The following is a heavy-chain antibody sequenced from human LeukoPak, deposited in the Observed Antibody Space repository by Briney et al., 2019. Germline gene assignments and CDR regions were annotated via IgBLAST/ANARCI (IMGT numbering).Heavy chain of an antibody. CDR1: GGSISSSSYY. J-gene: IGHJ5*02. CDR2: IYYSGST. V-gene: IGHV4-39*01. D-gene: IGHD3-9*01. Sequence: SETLSLTCTVSGGSISSSSYYWGWIRQPPGKGLEWIGSIYYSGSTYYNPSLKSRVTISVDTSKNQFSLKLSSVTAADTAVYYCARSNYDILTGYYLNWFDPWGQGTLVTVSS. CDR3: ARSNYDILTGYYLNWFDP.